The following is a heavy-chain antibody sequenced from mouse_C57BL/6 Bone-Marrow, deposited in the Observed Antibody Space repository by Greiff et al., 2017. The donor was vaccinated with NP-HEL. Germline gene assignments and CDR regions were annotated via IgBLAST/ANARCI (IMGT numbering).Heavy chain of an antibody. CDR3: AKNYDYD. CDR2: ISSGSSTI. V-gene: IGHV5-17*01. D-gene: IGHD2-4*01. J-gene: IGHJ4*01. Sequence: EVKVVESGGGLVKPGGSLKLSCAASGFTFSDYGMHWVRQAPEKGLEWVAYISSGSSTIYYADTVKGRFSISRDNAKNTPFLQMTSMRSEDTAMYYCAKNYDYDWGRGTAVTVTS. CDR1: GFTFSDYG.